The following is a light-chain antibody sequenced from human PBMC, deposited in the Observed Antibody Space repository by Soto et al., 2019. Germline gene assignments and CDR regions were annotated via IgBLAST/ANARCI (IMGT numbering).Light chain of an antibody. J-gene: IGKJ2*01. Sequence: EILMTQSPATLSVSPGERATLSCRASQSVSSNLAWYQQKPGQAPRLLISGASTRATGIPARFSGRGSGTVFALTISSIQSEDFAGDHCQQYTNWPPYTFGHGTKLESK. CDR2: GAS. CDR3: QQYTNWPPYT. V-gene: IGKV3-15*01. CDR1: QSVSSN.